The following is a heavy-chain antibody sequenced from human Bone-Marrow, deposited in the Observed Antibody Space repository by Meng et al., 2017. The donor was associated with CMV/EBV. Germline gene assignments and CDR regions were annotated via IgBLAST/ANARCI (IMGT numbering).Heavy chain of an antibody. D-gene: IGHD2-2*01. Sequence: ASVKVSCKASGYTFTGYYMHWVRQAPGQGLEWMGWINPNSGGTNYAQKFQGRVTMTRDTSISTAYMELSRLRSDDTAVYYCARAPRQGYCSSTSCYHYYYYGMDVWGQGTTVTVSS. CDR3: ARAPRQGYCSSTSCYHYYYYGMDV. CDR2: INPNSGGT. V-gene: IGHV1-2*02. CDR1: GYTFTGYY. J-gene: IGHJ6*02.